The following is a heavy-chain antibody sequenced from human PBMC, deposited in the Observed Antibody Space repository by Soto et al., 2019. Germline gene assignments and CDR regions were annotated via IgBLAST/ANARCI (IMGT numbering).Heavy chain of an antibody. CDR3: ARDYYDSSGSQGNWFDP. V-gene: IGHV5-51*01. D-gene: IGHD3-22*01. CDR2: IYPGDSDT. J-gene: IGHJ5*02. Sequence: PGESLKISCKGSGYSFTSYWIGWVRQMPGEGLEWMGIIYPGDSDTRYSPSFQGQVTISADKSISTAYLQWSSLKASDTAMYYCARDYYDSSGSQGNWFDPWGQGTLVTVSS. CDR1: GYSFTSYW.